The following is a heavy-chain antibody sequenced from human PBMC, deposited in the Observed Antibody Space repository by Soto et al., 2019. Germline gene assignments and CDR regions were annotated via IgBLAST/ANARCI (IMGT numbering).Heavy chain of an antibody. Sequence: QVQLVQSGAEVKKPGSSVKVSCKASGGTFSSYAISWVRQAPGQGLEWMGGINPIFGTANYAQKFQGRATITADKSTSTAYMELSSLRSEDTAVYYCAEEPDSSGFVSGYWGQGTLVTVSS. D-gene: IGHD3-22*01. CDR1: GGTFSSYA. J-gene: IGHJ4*02. CDR3: AEEPDSSGFVSGY. V-gene: IGHV1-69*06. CDR2: INPIFGTA.